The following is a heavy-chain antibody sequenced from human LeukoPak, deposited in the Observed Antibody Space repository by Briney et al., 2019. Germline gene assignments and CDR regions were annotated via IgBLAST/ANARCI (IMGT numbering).Heavy chain of an antibody. J-gene: IGHJ6*02. V-gene: IGHV1-18*04. CDR2: VNVYNGKR. CDR1: GYTFTNYG. D-gene: IGHD3-10*01. Sequence: ASVKVSCKASGYTFTNYGISWVRQAPGQGLEWMMWVNVYNGKREYAQKFQGRVTLTTDTPTTTAYMELRSLRFDDTAVYYCARTGPDYYGSGSYPLHYYGMDFWGQGTTVTVAS. CDR3: ARTGPDYYGSGSYPLHYYGMDF.